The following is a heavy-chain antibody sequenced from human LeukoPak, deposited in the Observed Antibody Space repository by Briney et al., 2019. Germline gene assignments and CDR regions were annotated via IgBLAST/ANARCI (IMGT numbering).Heavy chain of an antibody. D-gene: IGHD2-2*01. CDR2: MNPKSGNT. Sequence: GASVKVSCKASGYTFTSYDINWGRQANGQGMEWMGWMNPKSGNTGYAQKFQGRVTITRNTSIRTAYMELSSLTSEDTAVYYCARGGSPVVPAAIRAFDIWGQGTMVTVSS. V-gene: IGHV1-8*03. J-gene: IGHJ3*02. CDR1: GYTFTSYD. CDR3: ARGGSPVVPAAIRAFDI.